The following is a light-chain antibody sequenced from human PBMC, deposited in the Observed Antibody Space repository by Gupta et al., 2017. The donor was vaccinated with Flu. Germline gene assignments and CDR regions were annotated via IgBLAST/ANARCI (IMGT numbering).Light chain of an antibody. CDR1: SSNIGAGYD. J-gene: IGLJ2*01. CDR2: GNS. Sequence: QSVLTQPPLVSGAPGQRVTISCTWSSSNIGAGYDVHWYQQLPGIAPKLLIYGNSNRPSGVPDRFSGSKSGTSASLAITGLQAEDEADYYCQSYDSGLSGSVFGGGTKLTVL. CDR3: QSYDSGLSGSV. V-gene: IGLV1-40*01.